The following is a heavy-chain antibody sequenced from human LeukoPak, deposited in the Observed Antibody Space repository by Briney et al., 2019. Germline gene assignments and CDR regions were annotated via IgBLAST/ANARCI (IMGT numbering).Heavy chain of an antibody. CDR2: ISAYNGNT. CDR3: ARAQSGRAVAGHDY. Sequence: ASVKVSCKASGYTFTSYGISWVRQAPGQGLEWMGWISAYNGNTNYAQKLQGRVTMTTDTSTSTAYMELRSLRSDHTAVYYCARAQSGRAVAGHDYWGQGTLVTVSS. CDR1: GYTFTSYG. J-gene: IGHJ4*02. D-gene: IGHD6-19*01. V-gene: IGHV1-18*01.